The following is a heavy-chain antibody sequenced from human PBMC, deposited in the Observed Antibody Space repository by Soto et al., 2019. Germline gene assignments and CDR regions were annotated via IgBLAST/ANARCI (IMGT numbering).Heavy chain of an antibody. V-gene: IGHV4-61*01. CDR2: IYYSGST. CDR3: ARGLSWGLLDV. CDR1: GGSVRRGSYY. J-gene: IGHJ6*02. D-gene: IGHD3-16*01. Sequence: QVQLQESGPGLVKPSETLSLTCTVSGGSVRRGSYYWTWIRLPPGKGLEWIGYIYYSGSTNYNPSLKSRVTISVDTSKNQFSLNLTSVTAADTAVYYCARGLSWGLLDVWGQGTTVTVPS.